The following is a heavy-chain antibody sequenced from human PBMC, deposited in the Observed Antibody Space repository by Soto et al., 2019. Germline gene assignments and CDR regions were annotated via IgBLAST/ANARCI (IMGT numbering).Heavy chain of an antibody. J-gene: IGHJ3*02. CDR3: ASMYYDILTGYPYDAFDI. V-gene: IGHV3-21*01. CDR1: GFTFSSYS. CDR2: ISSSSSYI. D-gene: IGHD3-9*01. Sequence: EVQLVESGGGLVKPGGSLRLSCAASGFTFSSYSMNWVRQAPGKGLEWVSSISSSSSYIYYADSVKGRFTISRDNAKNSLYLQMNSRRAEDTAVYYCASMYYDILTGYPYDAFDIWGQGTMVTVSS.